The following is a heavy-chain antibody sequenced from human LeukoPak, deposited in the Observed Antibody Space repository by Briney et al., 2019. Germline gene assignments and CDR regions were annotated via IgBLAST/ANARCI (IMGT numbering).Heavy chain of an antibody. CDR1: GGSFSGYY. J-gene: IGHJ4*02. CDR3: ARGSSTVVTVYYFDY. Sequence: SETLSLTCAVYGGSFSGYYWSWIRQPPGKGLEWIGEINHSGSTNYNPSLKSRVIISVDTSKNQFSLKLSSVTAADTAAYYCARGSSTVVTVYYFDYWGQGTQVTVSS. D-gene: IGHD4-23*01. V-gene: IGHV4-34*01. CDR2: INHSGST.